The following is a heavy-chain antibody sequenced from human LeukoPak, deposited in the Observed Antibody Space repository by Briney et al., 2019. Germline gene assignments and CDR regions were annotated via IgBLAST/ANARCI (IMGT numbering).Heavy chain of an antibody. CDR3: ARVSPWLPPYYFEY. Sequence: ASVKVSCKPSGYTFTGYYLHWVRQAPGQGLEWMGSINPNSGGTNYAQKFQGRVTMTSDTSISTAYMELRRLRSDDTAVYYCARVSPWLPPYYFEYWGQGTLVTVSS. D-gene: IGHD6-19*01. CDR2: INPNSGGT. V-gene: IGHV1-2*02. CDR1: GYTFTGYY. J-gene: IGHJ4*02.